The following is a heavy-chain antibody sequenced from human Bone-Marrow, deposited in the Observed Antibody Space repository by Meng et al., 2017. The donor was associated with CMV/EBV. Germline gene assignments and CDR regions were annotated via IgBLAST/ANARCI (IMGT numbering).Heavy chain of an antibody. CDR3: ARDLTGDFGGS. J-gene: IGHJ5*02. CDR1: GGSISGTYYY. Sequence: SETLSLTCTVSGGSISGTYYYWGWIRQPPGKGLEWIGSIYYSGNTYYNPSLKSRVTISVDTSKNHFSLKMFSVTAADTAVYFCARDLTGDFGGSWGQGTLVTVYS. CDR2: IYYSGNT. D-gene: IGHD7-27*01. V-gene: IGHV4-39*07.